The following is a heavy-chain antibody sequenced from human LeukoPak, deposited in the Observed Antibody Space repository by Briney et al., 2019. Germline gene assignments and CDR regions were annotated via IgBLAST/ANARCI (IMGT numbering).Heavy chain of an antibody. Sequence: PSKTLPLTCAVYGGSFSGYYWSWIRQPPGKGLEWIGEINHSGSTNYNPSLKSRVTISVDTSKNQFSLKLSSVTAADTAVYYCAMGMATIYPDAFDIWGQGTMVTVSS. CDR3: AMGMATIYPDAFDI. CDR1: GGSFSGYY. J-gene: IGHJ3*02. V-gene: IGHV4-34*01. CDR2: INHSGST. D-gene: IGHD5-24*01.